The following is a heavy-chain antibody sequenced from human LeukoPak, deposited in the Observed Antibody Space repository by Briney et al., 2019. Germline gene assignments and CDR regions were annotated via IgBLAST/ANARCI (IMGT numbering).Heavy chain of an antibody. J-gene: IGHJ4*02. CDR3: ARIEGSTFDY. Sequence: GESLKISSKGSGYYFTSYWIGWVRQMPGKGLEWMGIIYPGDSESKYSPSLQGQVTISADKSISTAYLQWSSLKASDTAIDYCARIEGSTFDYWGQGTLVTVSS. CDR1: GYYFTSYW. V-gene: IGHV5-51*01. CDR2: IYPGDSES.